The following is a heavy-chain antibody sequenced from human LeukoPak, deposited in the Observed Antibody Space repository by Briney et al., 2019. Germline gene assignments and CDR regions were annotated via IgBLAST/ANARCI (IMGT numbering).Heavy chain of an antibody. D-gene: IGHD1-26*01. V-gene: IGHV1-69*02. CDR2: IIPILGIA. CDR3: ARSSGSYYFDY. J-gene: IGHJ4*02. CDR1: GGTFSSYT. Sequence: SVKVSCKASGGTFSSYTISWVRQAPGQGLEWMGRIIPILGIANYAQKFQGRVTITADKSTSTAYTELSSLRSEDTAVYYCARSSGSYYFDYWGQGTLVTVSS.